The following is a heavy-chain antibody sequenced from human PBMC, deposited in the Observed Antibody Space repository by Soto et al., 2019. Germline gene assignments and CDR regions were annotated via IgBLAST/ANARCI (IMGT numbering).Heavy chain of an antibody. D-gene: IGHD6-19*01. J-gene: IGHJ6*02. CDR2: ISSSGSTI. CDR3: ARVAVADPYYYYYGMDV. V-gene: IGHV3-11*04. CDR1: GFTFSDYY. Sequence: GGSLRLSCAASGFTFSDYYMSWIRQAPGKGLEWVSYISSSGSTIYYADSVKGRFTISRDNAKNSLYLQMNSLRAEDTAVYYCARVAVADPYYYYYGMDVWGQGTTVTVSS.